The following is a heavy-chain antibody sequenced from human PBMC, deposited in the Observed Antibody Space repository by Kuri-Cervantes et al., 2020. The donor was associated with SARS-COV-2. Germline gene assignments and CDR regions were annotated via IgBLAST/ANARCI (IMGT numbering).Heavy chain of an antibody. V-gene: IGHV3-21*01. Sequence: GESLKISCAASGFTFSSYSMNWVRQAPGKGLEWVSSISSSSSYIYYADSVKGRFTISRDNAKNSLYLQMNSLRAEDTAVYYCARAGITMVQGVNLYYYYMDVWGKGTTVTVSS. J-gene: IGHJ6*03. D-gene: IGHD3-10*01. CDR3: ARAGITMVQGVNLYYYYMDV. CDR2: ISSSSSYI. CDR1: GFTFSSYS.